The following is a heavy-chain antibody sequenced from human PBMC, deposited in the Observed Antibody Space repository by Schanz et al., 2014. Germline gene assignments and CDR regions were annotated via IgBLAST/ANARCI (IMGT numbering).Heavy chain of an antibody. D-gene: IGHD3-10*01. CDR1: GFKFTDYA. CDR3: AKGKSEVRGIILDY. Sequence: EMQLLESGGGLAQPGGSLRLSCAASGFKFTDYAMTWVRQAPGKRLEWVATISGSSENTYYADSVKGRVTISRDNSRNTLFLQMRNLRADDTALYYCAKGKSEVRGIILDYWGQGTMVVVSS. J-gene: IGHJ4*02. CDR2: ISGSSENT. V-gene: IGHV3-23*01.